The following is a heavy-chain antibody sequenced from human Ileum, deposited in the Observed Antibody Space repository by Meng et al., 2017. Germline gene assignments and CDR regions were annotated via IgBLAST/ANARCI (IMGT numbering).Heavy chain of an antibody. CDR1: GGSVSSGSYY. J-gene: IGHJ4*02. CDR2: IYYSGST. D-gene: IGHD6-6*01. V-gene: IGHV4-61*01. Sequence: QVPPQESGPRLVGPSETLSLACTVSGGSVSSGSYYWSWIRQPPGKGLEWIGHIYYSGSTNYNPSLKSRVTISVDMSKNQFSLKLNSVTAADTAIYFCARSSTSPASYFFDYWGQGTLVTVSS. CDR3: ARSSTSPASYFFDY.